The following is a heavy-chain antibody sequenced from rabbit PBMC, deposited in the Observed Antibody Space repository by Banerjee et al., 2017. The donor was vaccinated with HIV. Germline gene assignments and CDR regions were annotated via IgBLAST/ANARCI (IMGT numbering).Heavy chain of an antibody. CDR1: GIDFISTLF. Sequence: QSLEESGGDLVKPGGTLTLTCTASGIDFISTLFMCWVRQAPGKGLEWIACIYVGSSGSTDYASWAKGRFTISKTSSTTVTLQMTSLTAADTATYFCARDYSDAGWTFNLWGPGTLVTVS. CDR2: IYVGSSGST. J-gene: IGHJ4*01. V-gene: IGHV1S40*01. D-gene: IGHD4-2*01. CDR3: ARDYSDAGWTFNL.